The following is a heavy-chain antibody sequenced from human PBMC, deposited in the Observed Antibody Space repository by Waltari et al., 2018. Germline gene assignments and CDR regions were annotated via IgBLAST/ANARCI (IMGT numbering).Heavy chain of an antibody. J-gene: IGHJ6*02. D-gene: IGHD6-13*01. CDR3: ARAGYSSSWYTDYYYYGMDV. CDR1: GSFSGYY. V-gene: IGHV4-34*01. CDR2: INHSGST. Sequence: GSFSGYYWSWIRQPPGKGLEWIGEINHSGSTNYNPSLKSRVTISVDTSKNQFSLKLSSVTAADTAVYYCARAGYSSSWYTDYYYYGMDVWGQGTTVTVSS.